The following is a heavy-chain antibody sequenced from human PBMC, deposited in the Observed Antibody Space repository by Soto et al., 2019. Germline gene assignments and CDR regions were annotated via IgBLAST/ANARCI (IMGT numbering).Heavy chain of an antibody. Sequence: SQTLSLTCAISGDSVSRNSAAWNWIRQSPSRGLEWLGRTYYRSKWSNDYAVSVKSRISINMDTPKNQFSLQLKSVIFEDTAVYYCARESHYYGSGSYLYFDFWGQGTLVTVSS. J-gene: IGHJ4*02. D-gene: IGHD3-10*01. CDR1: GDSVSRNSAA. CDR3: ARESHYYGSGSYLYFDF. V-gene: IGHV6-1*01. CDR2: TYYRSKWSN.